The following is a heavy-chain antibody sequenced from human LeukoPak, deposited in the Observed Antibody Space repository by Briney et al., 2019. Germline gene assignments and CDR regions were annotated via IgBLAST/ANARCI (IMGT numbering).Heavy chain of an antibody. CDR3: ANGIPYYFDY. Sequence: GGSLRLSCAASGFIFSDFYMSWIRQAPGKGLEWVSYISSSGDTIYYSDSVKGRFTTSRDNARNSLYLQMNSLRAEDTAVYYCANGIPYYFDYWGQGTLVTVSS. V-gene: IGHV3-11*04. J-gene: IGHJ4*02. D-gene: IGHD5-18*01. CDR2: ISSSGDTI. CDR1: GFIFSDFY.